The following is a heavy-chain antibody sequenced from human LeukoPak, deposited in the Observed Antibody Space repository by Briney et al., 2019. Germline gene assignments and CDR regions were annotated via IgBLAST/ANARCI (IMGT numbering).Heavy chain of an antibody. D-gene: IGHD6-13*01. CDR3: AGEVIMAAGTLVAGVRWFDP. J-gene: IGHJ5*02. V-gene: IGHV4-31*03. CDR2: IYYSGST. CDR1: GGSISSGGYY. Sequence: ASETLSLTCTVSGGSISSGGYYRSWIRQHPGKGLEWIGYIYYSGSTYYNPSLKSRVTISVDTSKNQFSLKLSSVTAADTAVYYCAGEVIMAAGTLVAGVRWFDPWGQGTLVTVSS.